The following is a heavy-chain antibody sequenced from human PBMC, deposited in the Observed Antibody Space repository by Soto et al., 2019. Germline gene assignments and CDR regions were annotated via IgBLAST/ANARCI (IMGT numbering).Heavy chain of an antibody. D-gene: IGHD6-13*01. Sequence: TSETLSLTCTVSGGSISSYYWSWIRQPPGKGLEWIGYIYYSGSTNYNPSLKSRVTISVDTSKNQFSLKLSSVTAADTAVYYCARDYRRAAAGTRSWFDPWGQGTLVTVSS. CDR2: IYYSGST. V-gene: IGHV4-59*01. CDR1: GGSISSYY. CDR3: ARDYRRAAAGTRSWFDP. J-gene: IGHJ5*02.